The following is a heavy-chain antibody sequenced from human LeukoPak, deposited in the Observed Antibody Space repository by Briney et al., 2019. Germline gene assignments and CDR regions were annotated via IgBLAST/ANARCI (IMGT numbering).Heavy chain of an antibody. D-gene: IGHD1-26*01. J-gene: IGHJ6*04. CDR3: ARSGSYPDFMDV. Sequence: ASMKVSCKASGYTFTGYYIHWVRQAPGQGLQWMGWIDPNSGDTKYVQKFQGRVTMTRDTSISTAYMDLSSLRSDDTAMYYCARSGSYPDFMDVWGKGTTVTVSS. V-gene: IGHV1-2*02. CDR2: IDPNSGDT. CDR1: GYTFTGYY.